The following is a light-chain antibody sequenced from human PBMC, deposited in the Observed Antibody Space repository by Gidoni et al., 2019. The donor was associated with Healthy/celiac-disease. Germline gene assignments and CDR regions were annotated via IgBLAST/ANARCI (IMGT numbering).Light chain of an antibody. CDR1: SSDVGGYNY. Sequence: QSALTQPRSVSGSPGQSVTISCTGTSSDVGGYNYVSWYQQHPGKAPKLMIYDVSKRPSGVPYRFSGSKSGNTASLTISELQAEDESDYYCCSYAGSYTLFGGGTKLTVL. CDR2: DVS. V-gene: IGLV2-11*01. CDR3: CSYAGSYTL. J-gene: IGLJ2*01.